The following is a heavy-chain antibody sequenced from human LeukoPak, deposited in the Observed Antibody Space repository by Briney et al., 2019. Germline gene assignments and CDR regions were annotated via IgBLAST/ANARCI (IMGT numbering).Heavy chain of an antibody. Sequence: PGGSLRLSCAASGFTFSSYAMHWVRQAPGKGLEWVGFIRSKAYGGTTEYAASVKGRFTISRDDSKSIAYLQMNSLKTEDTAVYYCTREGRYGSGSYLHWGQGTLVTVSS. D-gene: IGHD3-10*01. CDR2: IRSKAYGGTT. J-gene: IGHJ4*02. CDR3: TREGRYGSGSYLH. CDR1: GFTFSSYA. V-gene: IGHV3-49*04.